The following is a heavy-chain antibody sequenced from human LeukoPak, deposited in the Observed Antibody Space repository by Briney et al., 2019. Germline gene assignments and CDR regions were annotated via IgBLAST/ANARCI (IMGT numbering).Heavy chain of an antibody. CDR3: ARVWGDIVVGLNSLPDY. CDR1: GYTFTSYD. J-gene: IGHJ4*02. CDR2: INPNSGGT. D-gene: IGHD2-2*01. Sequence: GASVKVSCKASGYTFTSYDINWVRQATGQGLEWMGWINPNSGGTNYAQKFQGRVTMTRDTSISTAYMELSRLRSDDTAVYYCARVWGDIVVGLNSLPDYWGQGTLVTVSS. V-gene: IGHV1-2*02.